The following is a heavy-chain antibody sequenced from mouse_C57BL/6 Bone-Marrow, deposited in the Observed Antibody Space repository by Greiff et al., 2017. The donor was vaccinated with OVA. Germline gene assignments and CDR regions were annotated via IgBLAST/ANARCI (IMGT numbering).Heavy chain of an antibody. CDR3: ARQDWYAMDY. Sequence: EVKLMESGGDLVKPGGSLKLSCAASGFTFSSYGMSWVRQTPDKRLEWVATISSGGSYTYYPDSVKGRFIISRANAKNTLYLQMSSLKSEDTAMYYCARQDWYAMDYWGQGTSVTVSS. CDR1: GFTFSSYG. CDR2: ISSGGSYT. J-gene: IGHJ4*01. V-gene: IGHV5-6*01. D-gene: IGHD4-1*01.